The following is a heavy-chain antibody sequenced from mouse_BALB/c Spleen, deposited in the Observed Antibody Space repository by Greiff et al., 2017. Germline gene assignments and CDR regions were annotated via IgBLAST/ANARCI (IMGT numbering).Heavy chain of an antibody. Sequence: QVQLKQSGAELMKPGASVKISCKATGYTFSSYWIEWVKQRPGHGLEWIGEILPGSGSTNYNEKFKGKATFTADTSSNTAYMQLSSLTSEDSAVYYCARSGSSSAWFAYWGQGTLVTVSA. CDR3: ARSGSSSAWFAY. D-gene: IGHD1-1*01. CDR1: GYTFSSYW. CDR2: ILPGSGST. J-gene: IGHJ3*01. V-gene: IGHV1-9*01.